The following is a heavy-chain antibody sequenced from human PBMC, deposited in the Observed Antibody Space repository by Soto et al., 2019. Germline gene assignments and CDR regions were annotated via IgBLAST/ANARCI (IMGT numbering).Heavy chain of an antibody. D-gene: IGHD3-10*01. CDR2: IYYSGST. CDR1: GGSISSSSYY. V-gene: IGHV4-39*01. Sequence: SETLSLTCTVSGGSISSSSYYWGWIRQPPGKGLEWIGSIYYSGSTYYNPSLKSRVTISVDTSKNQFSLKLSSVTAADTAVYYCARQPNYGSGSYYNVPPHQNDYWGQGALVTVSS. J-gene: IGHJ4*02. CDR3: ARQPNYGSGSYYNVPPHQNDY.